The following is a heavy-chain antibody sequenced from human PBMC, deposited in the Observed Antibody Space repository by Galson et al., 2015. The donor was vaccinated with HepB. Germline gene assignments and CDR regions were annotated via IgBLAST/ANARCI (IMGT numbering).Heavy chain of an antibody. CDR3: ATDRDCSNGVGSSLRDAYDF. CDR2: FDPEDAET. D-gene: IGHD2-8*01. CDR1: GYTLTDLS. Sequence: SVKVSCKVSGYTLTDLSIHWVRQAPGKGLEWMGGFDPEDAETIYAQTVHDRVTMTEDTATDTAYMELSSLRSEDTAVYYCATDRDCSNGVGSSLRDAYDFWGRGTLVTVSS. V-gene: IGHV1-24*01. J-gene: IGHJ3*01.